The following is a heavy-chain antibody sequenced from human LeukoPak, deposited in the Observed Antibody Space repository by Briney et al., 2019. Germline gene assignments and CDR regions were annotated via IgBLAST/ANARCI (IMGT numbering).Heavy chain of an antibody. CDR2: IRYDGSNK. J-gene: IGHJ4*02. CDR1: GFTFSSYG. V-gene: IGHV3-30*02. CDR3: AKAEGLRYFDWLLSSPYYFDY. Sequence: GGSLRLSCAASGFTFSSYGMHWVRQAPGKGLEWVAFIRYDGSNKYYADSVKGRFTISRDNSKNTLYLQMNSLRAEDTAVYYCAKAEGLRYFDWLLSSPYYFDYWGQGTLVTVSS. D-gene: IGHD3-9*01.